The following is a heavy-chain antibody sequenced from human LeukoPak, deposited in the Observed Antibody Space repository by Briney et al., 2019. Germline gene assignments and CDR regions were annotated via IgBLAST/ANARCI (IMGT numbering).Heavy chain of an antibody. D-gene: IGHD1-26*01. CDR3: ARDKIVGATKFDS. Sequence: GGSLRLPCAVSGFTFSTYWMSWVRQAPGEGLEWVANINQDGSDRYYADSLGGRFSISRDNAKNSLYLQMTSLRAEDTAVYYCARDKIVGATKFDSWGQGTLVAVSS. CDR1: GFTFSTYW. V-gene: IGHV3-7*01. CDR2: INQDGSDR. J-gene: IGHJ4*02.